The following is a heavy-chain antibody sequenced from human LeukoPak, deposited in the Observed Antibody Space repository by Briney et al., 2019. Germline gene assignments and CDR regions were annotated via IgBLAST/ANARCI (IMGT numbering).Heavy chain of an antibody. Sequence: QAGGSLRLSCAASGFTFSSYAMSWVRQAPGKGLEWVSAISGSGGSTYYADSVKGRFTISRDNSKNTLYLQMNSLRAEDTAVYYCAKDSGGYCSSTSCYWNYWGQGTLVTVSS. CDR2: ISGSGGST. CDR1: GFTFSSYA. V-gene: IGHV3-23*01. D-gene: IGHD2-2*01. J-gene: IGHJ4*02. CDR3: AKDSGGYCSSTSCYWNY.